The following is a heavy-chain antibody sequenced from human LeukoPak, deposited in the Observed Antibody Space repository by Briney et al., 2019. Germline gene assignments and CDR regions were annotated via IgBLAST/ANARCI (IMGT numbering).Heavy chain of an antibody. CDR1: GGSISSYY. CDR2: IYYSGST. D-gene: IGHD3-3*01. Sequence: KPSETLSLTCTVSGGSISSYYWSWIRQPPGKGLEWIGYIYYSGSTNYNPSLKSRVTISVDTSKSQFSLKLTSVTAADTAVYYCARAYYDFWSGYYDDAFDFWGQGTMVTVSS. V-gene: IGHV4-59*08. J-gene: IGHJ3*01. CDR3: ARAYYDFWSGYYDDAFDF.